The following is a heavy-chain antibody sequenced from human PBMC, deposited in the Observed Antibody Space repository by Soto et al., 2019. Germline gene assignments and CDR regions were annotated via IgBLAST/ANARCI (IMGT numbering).Heavy chain of an antibody. V-gene: IGHV1-46*01. CDR2: INPSGGVT. J-gene: IGHJ4*02. Sequence: QVQLVQSGAEVKMPGASVKLSCKASGYTFTSNYIHWVRQAPGRGLEWMGIINPSGGVTSHNYAQKFACTVTMTVGTSTTTVYMELSRLRYEDTAVYYCARDRRHSSGLLDNWCQGALVTVAS. D-gene: IGHD3-22*01. CDR3: ARDRRHSSGLLDN. CDR1: GYTFTSNY.